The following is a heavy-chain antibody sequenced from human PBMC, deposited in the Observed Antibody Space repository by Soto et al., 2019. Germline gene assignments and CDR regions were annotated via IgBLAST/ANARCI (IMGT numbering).Heavy chain of an antibody. Sequence: GGSLRLSCTAPGFNFGDYATHWVRQAPGKGLEWVGLIRAKAHGGTIDYAASVRGRFTISRDDSKSIAYLQMNSLKTEDTALYYCTRAYSSSPLDYWGQGTRVTVSS. CDR1: GFNFGDYA. V-gene: IGHV3-49*04. CDR3: TRAYSSSPLDY. D-gene: IGHD6-13*01. J-gene: IGHJ4*02. CDR2: IRAKAHGGTI.